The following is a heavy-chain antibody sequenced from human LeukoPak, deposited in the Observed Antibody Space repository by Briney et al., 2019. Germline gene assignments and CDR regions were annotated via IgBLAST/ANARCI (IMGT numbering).Heavy chain of an antibody. D-gene: IGHD3-22*01. CDR2: IVVGSGNT. CDR3: AASPDYYDSSGYSYYFDY. V-gene: IGHV1-58*01. J-gene: IGHJ4*02. Sequence: SVKVSCKASGFTFTSSAVQWVRQARGQRLEWIGWIVVGSGNTNYAQKFQERVTITRDMSTSTAYMELSSLRSEDTAVYYCAASPDYYDSSGYSYYFDYWGQGTLVTASS. CDR1: GFTFTSSA.